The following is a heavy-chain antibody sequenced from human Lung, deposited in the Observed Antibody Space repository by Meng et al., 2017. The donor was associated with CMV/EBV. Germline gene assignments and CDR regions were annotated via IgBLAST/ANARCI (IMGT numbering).Heavy chain of an antibody. J-gene: IGHJ4*02. CDR3: ARGDSGSYYFDF. Sequence: SETLSLTCTVSGGSISGSTCYWGWVRQPPGKGLEWIGSLYYSGSTYYIPSLKSRVTISVDTSMNQVSLKLSSVTAADTAMYYCARGDSGSYYFDFWGQGTPVTVSS. D-gene: IGHD1-26*01. CDR1: GGSISGSTCY. CDR2: LYYSGST. V-gene: IGHV4-39*07.